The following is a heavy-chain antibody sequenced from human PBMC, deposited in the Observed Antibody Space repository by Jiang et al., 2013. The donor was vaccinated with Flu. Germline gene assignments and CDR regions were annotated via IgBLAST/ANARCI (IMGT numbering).Heavy chain of an antibody. D-gene: IGHD1-26*01. CDR3: AREGGSSGSYRD. J-gene: IGHJ4*02. V-gene: IGHV1-8*01. CDR1: GYTFTSYD. CDR2: MNPNSGNT. Sequence: SVKVSCKASGYTFTSYDINWVRQATGQGLEWMGWMNPNSGNTGYAQKFQGRVTMTRNTSISTAYMELSSLRSEDTAVYYCAREGGSSGSYRDWGQGTLVTVSS.